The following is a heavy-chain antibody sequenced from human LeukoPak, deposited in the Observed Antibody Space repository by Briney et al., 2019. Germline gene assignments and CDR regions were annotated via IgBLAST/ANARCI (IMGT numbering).Heavy chain of an antibody. CDR2: IHPSGIF. V-gene: IGHV4-34*01. D-gene: IGHD5-24*01. Sequence: PSETLSLTCDVYGGSCDDYYCSWIRQRPGKGLEWIGEIHPSGIFYYNSSLMSRVTISIDTSKSQFSLRLTSVTAADTAFYYCARGRDRSKAGDHWGQGSLVTVSS. CDR3: ARGRDRSKAGDH. J-gene: IGHJ4*02. CDR1: GGSCDDYY.